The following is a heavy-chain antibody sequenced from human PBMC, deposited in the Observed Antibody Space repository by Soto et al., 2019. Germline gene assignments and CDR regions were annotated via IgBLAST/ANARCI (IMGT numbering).Heavy chain of an antibody. J-gene: IGHJ3*01. CDR3: ERNRRIEVEMEV. CDR1: VFTFSDYN. Sequence: VGSLRLSCVASVFTFSDYNMNCLRHTPGKWLEWVSSIASRSNYIYYADSLKGRFTVSRDNARNSLYLQVDNLRAEDTAVYYCERNRRIEVEMEVWGQGTMDIVS. V-gene: IGHV3-21*01. D-gene: IGHD2-21*01. CDR2: IASRSNYI.